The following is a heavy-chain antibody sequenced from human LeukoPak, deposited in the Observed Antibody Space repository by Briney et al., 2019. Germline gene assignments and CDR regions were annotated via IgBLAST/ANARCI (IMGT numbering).Heavy chain of an antibody. Sequence: SEPLPLTCTVSGGSIITYYWSWIRQPPPKGLEWIGCIFYSGGTNYNPPLKSRLTISVDTSKNQFSLNLSSVTAADTALYYCARPPSAMANFDSWGQGTLVSVSS. D-gene: IGHD2-2*01. CDR3: ARPPSAMANFDS. CDR2: IFYSGGT. J-gene: IGHJ4*02. CDR1: GGSIITYY. V-gene: IGHV4-59*08.